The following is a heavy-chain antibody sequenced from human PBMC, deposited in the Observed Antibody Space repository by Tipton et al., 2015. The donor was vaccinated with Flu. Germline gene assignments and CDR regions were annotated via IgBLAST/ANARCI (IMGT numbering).Heavy chain of an antibody. CDR1: GFTFSDHY. Sequence: SLRLSCAASGFTFSDHYMDWVRQAPGKGLEWVGRTRNKANGYIIGYAASVKGRFIISRDDSKSSLYLQMNSLRTEDTAVYYCARDFGGGRIGSPLDQWGQGTLVPVSS. CDR3: ARDFGGGRIGSPLDQ. V-gene: IGHV3-72*01. J-gene: IGHJ4*02. CDR2: TRNKANGYII. D-gene: IGHD3-16*01.